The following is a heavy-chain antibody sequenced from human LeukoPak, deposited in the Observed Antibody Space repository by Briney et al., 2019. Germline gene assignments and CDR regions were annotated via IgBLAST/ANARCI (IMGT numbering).Heavy chain of an antibody. CDR1: GGSISGYY. Sequence: SETLSLTCAVSGGSISGYYWSWIRQPAGKGLEWIRRIYTSGSTNYNPSLKSRVTMSVDTSKNQFSLKLSSVTAADTAVYYCARYSYGSDYFDYWGQGTLVTVSS. D-gene: IGHD5-18*01. CDR2: IYTSGST. J-gene: IGHJ4*02. CDR3: ARYSYGSDYFDY. V-gene: IGHV4-59*10.